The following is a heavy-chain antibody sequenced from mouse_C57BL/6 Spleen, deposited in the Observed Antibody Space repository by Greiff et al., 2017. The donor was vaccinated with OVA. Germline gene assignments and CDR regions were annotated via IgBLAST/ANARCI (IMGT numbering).Heavy chain of an antibody. CDR2: IDPETGGT. CDR1: GYTFTDYE. J-gene: IGHJ2*01. CDR3: TRDWADY. Sequence: QVQLKESGAELVRPGASVTLSCKASGYTFTDYEMHWVKQTPVHGLEWIGAIDPETGGTAYNQKFKGKAILTADKSSSTAYMELRSLTSEDSAVYYCTRDWADYWGQGTTRTVSS. V-gene: IGHV1-15*01. D-gene: IGHD4-1*01.